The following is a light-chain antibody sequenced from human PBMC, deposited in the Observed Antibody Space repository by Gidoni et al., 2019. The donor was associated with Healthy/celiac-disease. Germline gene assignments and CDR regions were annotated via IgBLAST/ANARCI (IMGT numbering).Light chain of an antibody. Sequence: DIVMTQSPLSLPVTPGEPASISCRSSQSLLHSNGYNYLDWYLQKPGQSPQLLIYLGSNRASGVPDRFSGSGSGTDFTLKISRVEAEDVGVYYCMQALQTPWXXXQGTKVEIK. CDR3: MQALQTPWX. V-gene: IGKV2-28*01. J-gene: IGKJ1*01. CDR2: LGS. CDR1: QSLLHSNGYNY.